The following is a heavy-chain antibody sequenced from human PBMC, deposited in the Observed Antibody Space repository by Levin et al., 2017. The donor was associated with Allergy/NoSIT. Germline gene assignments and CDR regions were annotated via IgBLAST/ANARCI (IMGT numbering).Heavy chain of an antibody. Sequence: LSLTCAASGFPFTSFWMTWVRQAPGKGLEWVANIKQDGSETYYVDSVKGRFTISRDNAKNSVYLQMNSLRVDDTAVYYCAREEGWGYHYGMDVWGQGTTVTVSS. D-gene: IGHD3-16*02. CDR3: AREEGWGYHYGMDV. V-gene: IGHV3-7*01. CDR1: GFPFTSFW. J-gene: IGHJ6*02. CDR2: IKQDGSET.